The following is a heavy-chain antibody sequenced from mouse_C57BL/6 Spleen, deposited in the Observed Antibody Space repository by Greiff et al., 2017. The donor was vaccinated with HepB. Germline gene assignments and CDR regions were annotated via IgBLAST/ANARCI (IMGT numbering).Heavy chain of an antibody. J-gene: IGHJ4*01. CDR2: ISGGGGNT. CDR1: GFTFSSYT. V-gene: IGHV5-9*01. CDR3: ARQYYSNYYAMDY. D-gene: IGHD2-5*01. Sequence: EVQRVESGGGLVKPGGSLKLSCAASGFTFSSYTMSWVRQTPEKRLEWVATISGGGGNTYYPDSVKGRFTISRDNAKNTLYLQMSSLRSEDTALYYCARQYYSNYYAMDYWGQGTSVTVSS.